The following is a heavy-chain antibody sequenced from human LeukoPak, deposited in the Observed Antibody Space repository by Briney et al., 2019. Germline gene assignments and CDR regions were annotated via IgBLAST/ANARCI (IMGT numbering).Heavy chain of an antibody. Sequence: ASVKVSCKASGYTFSGYGFSWVRQAPGQGLEWMGWVSAYNGNTKYAQNYQGRVTMTTDTSTGTAYMELRSLRSNDTAVYYCARGGGSYGDYSLWLGYWGQGTLVTVSS. D-gene: IGHD4-17*01. CDR1: GYTFSGYG. V-gene: IGHV1-18*01. CDR3: ARGGGSYGDYSLWLGY. J-gene: IGHJ4*02. CDR2: VSAYNGNT.